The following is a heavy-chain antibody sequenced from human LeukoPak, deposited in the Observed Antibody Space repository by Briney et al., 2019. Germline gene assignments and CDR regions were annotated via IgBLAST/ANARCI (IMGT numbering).Heavy chain of an antibody. J-gene: IGHJ4*02. CDR1: GFTFTGYD. V-gene: IGHV3-48*03. CDR3: ARGYSGYFYY. CDR2: ISHSGSTI. D-gene: IGHD5-12*01. Sequence: GRSLRLSCAASGFTFTGYDINWVRQAPGKGLEWVSYISHSGSTIYYADSVKGRFTISRDNAKNTLYLQMNSLRAEDTAVYYCARGYSGYFYYWGQGTLVTVSS.